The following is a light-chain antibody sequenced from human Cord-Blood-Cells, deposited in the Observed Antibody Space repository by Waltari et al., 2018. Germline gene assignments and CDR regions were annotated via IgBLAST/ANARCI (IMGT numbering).Light chain of an antibody. CDR2: GKN. Sequence: SSELTQDPAVSVALGQTVRITCQGDSLRSYYASWYQQKPGQAPALLIYGKNNRPSGIPDRFSGSRSGDTASLASAGARAEDAADYYCNSRDSSGNLVVFGGGTKLTVL. CDR1: SLRSYY. CDR3: NSRDSSGNLVV. V-gene: IGLV3-19*01. J-gene: IGLJ2*01.